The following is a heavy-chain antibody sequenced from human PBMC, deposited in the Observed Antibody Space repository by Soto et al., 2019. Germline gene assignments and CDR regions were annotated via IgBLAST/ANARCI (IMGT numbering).Heavy chain of an antibody. V-gene: IGHV3-7*03. CDR2: IRQPGSEK. D-gene: IGHD4-17*01. J-gene: IGHJ4*02. CDR1: GFTFSTYW. CDR3: ARLIYDSGGKYFDY. Sequence: GGSLRLSCAASGFTFSTYWMSWVRQAPGKGLEWVANIRQPGSEKYYVDSVKGRFTISRDNAKSSLYLQMNSLRAEDTAVYYCARLIYDSGGKYFDYWGQGTLVTVSS.